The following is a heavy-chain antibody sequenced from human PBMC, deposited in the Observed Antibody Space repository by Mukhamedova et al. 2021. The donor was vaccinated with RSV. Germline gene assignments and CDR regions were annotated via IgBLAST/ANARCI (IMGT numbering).Heavy chain of an antibody. V-gene: IGHV3-23*01. Sequence: YYADSVKGRFTISRDNSQNTLYLQMNSLREDDTAVYFCAKGGRDCSGVSCYSGGDYFDYWGQGTQVTVSS. J-gene: IGHJ4*02. D-gene: IGHD2-15*01. CDR3: AKGGRDCSGVSCYSGGDYFDY.